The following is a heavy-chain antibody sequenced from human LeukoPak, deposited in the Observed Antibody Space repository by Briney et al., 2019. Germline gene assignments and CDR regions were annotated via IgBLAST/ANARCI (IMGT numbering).Heavy chain of an antibody. D-gene: IGHD3-16*02. Sequence: GESLKISCQASGYSFTSYWIGWVGQMPAKGLEWMGIIYPGDSDTRYSPSFQGQVTISADKSISTAYLQWSSLKATDTAMYYCARHYPSHYCYYGMDVWGQGTTVTVSS. CDR3: ARHYPSHYCYYGMDV. CDR2: IYPGDSDT. J-gene: IGHJ6*02. CDR1: GYSFTSYW. V-gene: IGHV5-51*01.